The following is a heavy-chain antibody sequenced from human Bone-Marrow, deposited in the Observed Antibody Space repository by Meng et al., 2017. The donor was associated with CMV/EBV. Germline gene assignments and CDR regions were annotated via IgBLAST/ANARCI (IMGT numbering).Heavy chain of an antibody. Sequence: GASLKISCAASGFTFSSYWMSWVRQAPGKGLEWVANIKQDGSEKYYVDSVKGRFTISRDNAKNSLYLQMNSLRAEDTAVYYCARGAEHWFFDLWGRGALVTVSS. CDR3: ARGAEHWFFDL. D-gene: IGHD6-19*01. J-gene: IGHJ2*01. CDR2: IKQDGSEK. V-gene: IGHV3-7*01. CDR1: GFTFSSYW.